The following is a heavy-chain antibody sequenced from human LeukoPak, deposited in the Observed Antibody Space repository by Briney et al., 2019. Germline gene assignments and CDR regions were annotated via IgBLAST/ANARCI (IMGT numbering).Heavy chain of an antibody. Sequence: ASVKVSCKASGYTFTSYDINWVRQATGQGLEWMGWMNPNSGNTGYAQKFQGRVTMTRNTSISTAYMELSSLRSEGTAVYYCARRPAYSYYYYYMDVWGKGTTVTVSS. CDR1: GYTFTSYD. J-gene: IGHJ6*03. CDR3: ARRPAYSYYYYYMDV. D-gene: IGHD1-1*01. V-gene: IGHV1-8*01. CDR2: MNPNSGNT.